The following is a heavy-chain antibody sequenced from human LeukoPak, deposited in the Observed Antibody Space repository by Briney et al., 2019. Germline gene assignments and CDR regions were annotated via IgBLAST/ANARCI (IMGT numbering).Heavy chain of an antibody. J-gene: IGHJ5*02. CDR2: IIPILGIA. CDR3: ARAYGGQLGHSNWFDP. V-gene: IGHV1-69*04. CDR1: GYTFTAYY. Sequence: AASVKVSCKASGYTFTAYYIRWVRQAPGQGLEWMGRIIPILGIANYAQKFQGRVTITANKSTSTAYMELSSLRSEDTAVYYCARAYGGQLGHSNWFDPWGQGTLVTVSS. D-gene: IGHD4-23*01.